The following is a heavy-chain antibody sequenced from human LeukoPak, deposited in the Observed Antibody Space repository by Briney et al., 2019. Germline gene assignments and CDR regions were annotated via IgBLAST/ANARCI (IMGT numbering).Heavy chain of an antibody. CDR1: GFTFSSYG. CDR3: VRIAAAGTVDY. Sequence: PGGSLRLSCAASGFTFSSYGMHWVRQAPGKGLEWVAVISYDGSNKYYADSVKGRFTISRDNSKNTLYLQMNSLRAGDTAVYYCVRIAAAGTVDYWGQGTLVTVSS. D-gene: IGHD6-13*01. J-gene: IGHJ4*02. V-gene: IGHV3-30*03. CDR2: ISYDGSNK.